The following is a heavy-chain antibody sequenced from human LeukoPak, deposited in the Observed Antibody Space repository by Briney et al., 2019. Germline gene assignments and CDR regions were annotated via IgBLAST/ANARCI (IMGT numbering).Heavy chain of an antibody. V-gene: IGHV3-21*01. Sequence: GGSLSLSCAASGFTFSSYSMNGVRESPGKGLEWVSSISSSSSYIYYADSVKGRFTISRDNAKNSLYLQMNSLRAEDTAVYYCARESIAARPGRSFDYWGQGTLVTVSS. CDR1: GFTFSSYS. CDR3: ARESIAARPGRSFDY. CDR2: ISSSSSYI. D-gene: IGHD6-6*01. J-gene: IGHJ4*02.